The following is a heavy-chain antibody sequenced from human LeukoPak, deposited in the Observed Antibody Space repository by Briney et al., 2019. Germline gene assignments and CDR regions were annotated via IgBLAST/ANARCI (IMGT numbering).Heavy chain of an antibody. CDR3: ARDPYSGGYWNYYYYYMDV. V-gene: IGHV3-30*04. CDR1: GFTFSSYA. CDR2: ISYDGSNK. Sequence: PGRSLRLSCAASGFTFSSYAMHWVRQAPGKGLEWVAVISYDGSNKYYADSVKGRFTISRDNAKNSLFLQMNSLTAEDTAVYYCARDPYSGGYWNYYYYYMDVWGKGTTVTISS. J-gene: IGHJ6*03. D-gene: IGHD1-26*01.